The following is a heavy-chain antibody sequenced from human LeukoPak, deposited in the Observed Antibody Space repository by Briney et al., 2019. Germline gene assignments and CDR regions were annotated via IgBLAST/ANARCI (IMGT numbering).Heavy chain of an antibody. Sequence: SETLSLTCTVSGYSIRSGYHWAWIRQPPGKGLEWIGSTYHSGGTDYNPSLKSRVSISVDTSKNQFSLQLNSLTAADTVVYYCARDLRMGGPWRQFDYWGQGTLVTVSS. J-gene: IGHJ4*02. CDR1: GYSIRSGYH. V-gene: IGHV4-38-2*02. CDR3: ARDLRMGGPWRQFDY. D-gene: IGHD3-16*01. CDR2: TYHSGGT.